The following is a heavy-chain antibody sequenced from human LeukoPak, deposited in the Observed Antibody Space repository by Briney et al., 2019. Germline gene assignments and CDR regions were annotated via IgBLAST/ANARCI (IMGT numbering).Heavy chain of an antibody. CDR1: GYSFTSYW. V-gene: IGHV5-10-1*01. Sequence: GESLQISCQGSGYSFTSYWISWVRQMPGKGLEWMGRIDPSDSYTNYSPSFQGHVTISADKSISTAYLQWSSLKASDTAMYYCASISIREVRGVSSDYWGQGTLVTVSS. CDR3: ASISIREVRGVSSDY. D-gene: IGHD3-10*01. J-gene: IGHJ4*02. CDR2: IDPSDSYT.